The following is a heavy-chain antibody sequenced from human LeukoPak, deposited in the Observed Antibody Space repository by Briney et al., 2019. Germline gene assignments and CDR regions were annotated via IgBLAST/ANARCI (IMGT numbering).Heavy chain of an antibody. CDR2: INHSGST. J-gene: IGHJ4*02. D-gene: IGHD1-26*01. CDR3: AREFRPLGNLGSYGIDY. V-gene: IGHV4-34*01. Sequence: SETLSLTCAVYGGSFSGYYWSWIRQPPGKGLEWIGEINHSGSTNYNPSLKSRVTISVDTSKNQFSLKLSSVTAADTAIYYCAREFRPLGNLGSYGIDYWGQGTLVTVSS. CDR1: GGSFSGYY.